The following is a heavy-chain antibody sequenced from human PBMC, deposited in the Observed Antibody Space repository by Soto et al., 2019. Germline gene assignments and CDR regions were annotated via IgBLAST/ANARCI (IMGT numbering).Heavy chain of an antibody. CDR1: GASFTGHY. CDR3: GGPEAGPNKY. J-gene: IGHJ4*02. D-gene: IGHD6-13*01. Sequence: QVQLQQWGAGLLKPSATLSLTCTVHGASFTGHYWSCVRQSPGKGLEWIGEMNHLGSSNFKPSLKSRMTISVDTSKKQFSLNLRSVTAVDTAVYVCGGPEAGPNKYCGQGTLVTVSS. CDR2: MNHLGSS. V-gene: IGHV4-34*01.